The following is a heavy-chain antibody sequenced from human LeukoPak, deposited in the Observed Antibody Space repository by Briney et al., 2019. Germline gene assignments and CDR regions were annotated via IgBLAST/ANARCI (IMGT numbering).Heavy chain of an antibody. J-gene: IGHJ4*02. CDR3: ARDRSTLRTFNDY. V-gene: IGHV3-23*01. CDR2: ISGSGDST. D-gene: IGHD3-3*01. Sequence: GGSLRLSCAASGFTFSSYAMSWVRQAPGKGLEWVSGISGSGDSTYYADSVKGRFTISRDNSKNTLYLQMNSLRAEDTAVYYCARDRSTLRTFNDYWGQGTLVTVSS. CDR1: GFTFSSYA.